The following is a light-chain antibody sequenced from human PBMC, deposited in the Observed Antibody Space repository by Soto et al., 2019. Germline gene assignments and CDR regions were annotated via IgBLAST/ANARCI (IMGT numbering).Light chain of an antibody. CDR2: AAS. V-gene: IGKV3-15*01. CDR1: QSVSSG. Sequence: EIVMTQSPATLSVSPGERATLSCRAGQSVSSGLAWYQQKPGQTPILLIYAASTRATGIPARFSGSGSGTEFTLTISSLQSEDFAVYYCQQYNNWPLTFGGGTK. J-gene: IGKJ4*01. CDR3: QQYNNWPLT.